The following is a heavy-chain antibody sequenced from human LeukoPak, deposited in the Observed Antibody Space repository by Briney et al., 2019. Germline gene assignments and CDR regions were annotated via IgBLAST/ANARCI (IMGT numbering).Heavy chain of an antibody. CDR1: GFTFSSYW. CDR3: ARVGVGATDFDY. V-gene: IGHV3-74*01. J-gene: IGHJ4*02. Sequence: GGSLRPSCAASGFTFSSYWMHWVRQAPGKGLVWVSRINSDGSSTSYADSVKGRFTISRDNAKNTLYLQMNSLRAEDTAVYYCARVGVGATDFDYWGQGTLVTVSS. D-gene: IGHD1-26*01. CDR2: INSDGSST.